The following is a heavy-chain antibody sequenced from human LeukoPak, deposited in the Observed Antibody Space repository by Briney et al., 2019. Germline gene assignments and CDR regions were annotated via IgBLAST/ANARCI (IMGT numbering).Heavy chain of an antibody. CDR2: ISRSSTFI. CDR3: ARGNGGPLGEIDY. D-gene: IGHD4-23*01. Sequence: GGSLRLSCAASAFTFSSYTMHWVRQAPGKGLEWVSAISRSSTFIYYAGSVKGRFTVSRDNAKTSLYLQMNSLRAEDTAVYYCARGNGGPLGEIDYWGQGTLVTVSS. J-gene: IGHJ4*02. V-gene: IGHV3-21*01. CDR1: AFTFSSYT.